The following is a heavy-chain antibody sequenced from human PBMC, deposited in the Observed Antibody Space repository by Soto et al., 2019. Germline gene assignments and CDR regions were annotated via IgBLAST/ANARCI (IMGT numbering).Heavy chain of an antibody. CDR3: ASVGSDYDNSGYYLP. CDR1: GGSVSITEW. V-gene: IGHV4-4*02. CDR2: IYHSGST. J-gene: IGHJ5*02. D-gene: IGHD3-22*01. Sequence: SYSLSITCIVSGGSVSITEWWGWVRQPPGKGLEWIGEIYHSGSTTYNPSLKSRATISVDKSENQFSLRLKSVTAADTAVYYCASVGSDYDNSGYYLPWGPGTLVTVPQ.